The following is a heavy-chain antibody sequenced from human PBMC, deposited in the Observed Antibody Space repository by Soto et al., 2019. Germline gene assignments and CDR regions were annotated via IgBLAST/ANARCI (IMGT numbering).Heavy chain of an antibody. Sequence: EVELLESGGGLQQPGGSLRLSCTTSGFSFDNYAMSWVRQAPGKGLEWLSAISGGGGGKYYADSVKGHFSVFRDNSKKTVYLQLNGLTIDDTAVYYCAKDVHYDRSGGLDYWGQGTLVTVSS. J-gene: IGHJ4*02. V-gene: IGHV3-23*01. CDR3: AKDVHYDRSGGLDY. CDR1: GFSFDNYA. CDR2: ISGGGGGK. D-gene: IGHD3-22*01.